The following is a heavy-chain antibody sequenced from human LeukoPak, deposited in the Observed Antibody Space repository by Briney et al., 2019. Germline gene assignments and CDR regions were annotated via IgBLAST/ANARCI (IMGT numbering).Heavy chain of an antibody. D-gene: IGHD2-2*01. Sequence: GGSLRLSCAASGFTFSSYAMSWVRQAPGKGLEWVSGINWNGGSTGYADSVKGRFTISRDNSKTTLYLQMNSLRAEDTAVYYCAKDVPAAYFDYWGQGTLVTVSS. CDR1: GFTFSSYA. V-gene: IGHV3-23*01. CDR3: AKDVPAAYFDY. J-gene: IGHJ4*02. CDR2: INWNGGST.